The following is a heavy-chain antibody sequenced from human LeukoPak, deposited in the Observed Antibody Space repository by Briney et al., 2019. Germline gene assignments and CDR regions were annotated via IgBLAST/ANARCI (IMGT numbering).Heavy chain of an antibody. V-gene: IGHV3-23*01. J-gene: IGHJ4*02. CDR3: ATNSGWYGVS. D-gene: IGHD6-19*01. Sequence: GGSLRLSCTVSGFTLSSYEMSWIRQAPGKGLEWVSSIDYSGGSSYYADSVKGRFTISREDSKNTLYLQLNSLRAEDTALYYCATNSGWYGVSWGQGTLVTVSS. CDR1: GFTLSSYE. CDR2: IDYSGGSS.